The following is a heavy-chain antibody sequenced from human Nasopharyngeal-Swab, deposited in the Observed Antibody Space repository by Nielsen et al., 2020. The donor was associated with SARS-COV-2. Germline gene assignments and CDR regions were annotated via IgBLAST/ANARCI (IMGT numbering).Heavy chain of an antibody. D-gene: IGHD5-24*01. V-gene: IGHV3-30*18. CDR1: GFTFSSYG. CDR3: AKGEMATISYFDY. Sequence: GGSLRLSCAASGFTFSSYGMHWVRQAPGKGLEWVAVISFDGSDKYYADSVKGRFTISRDDSKNTLYLQMISLRAEDTAVYYCAKGEMATISYFDYWGQGTLVTVSS. CDR2: ISFDGSDK. J-gene: IGHJ4*02.